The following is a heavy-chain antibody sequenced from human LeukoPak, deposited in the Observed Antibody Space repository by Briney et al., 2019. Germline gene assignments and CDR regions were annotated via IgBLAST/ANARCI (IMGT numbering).Heavy chain of an antibody. CDR2: IIPIFGTA. D-gene: IGHD4-17*01. V-gene: IGHV1-69*01. CDR3: ASGWHGDYVGWVYDAFDI. Sequence: ASVKVSCKASGGTFSSYAISWVRQAPGQGLEWMGGIIPIFGTANYAQKFQGRVTITADESTSTACMELSSLRSEDTAVYYCASGWHGDYVGWVYDAFDIWGQGTMVTVSS. J-gene: IGHJ3*02. CDR1: GGTFSSYA.